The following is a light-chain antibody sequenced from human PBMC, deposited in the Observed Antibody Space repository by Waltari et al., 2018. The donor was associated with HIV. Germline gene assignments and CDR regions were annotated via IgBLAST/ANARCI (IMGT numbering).Light chain of an antibody. CDR3: LLSYSGARV. Sequence: QPVVTQEPSVSVSAGGTVTLTCGSRTGAVTTGHYVSWFQQPPGRAPRTLIYDTNKRHSWTPARFSGSLLGSCGGRAALTLSGAQPEDEADYYCLLSYSGARVFGGGTKLTV. CDR1: TGAVTTGHY. CDR2: DTN. V-gene: IGLV7-46*01. J-gene: IGLJ2*01.